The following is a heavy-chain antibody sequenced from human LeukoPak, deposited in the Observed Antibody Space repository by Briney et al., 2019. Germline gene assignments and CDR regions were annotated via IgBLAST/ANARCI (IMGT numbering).Heavy chain of an antibody. CDR2: ICHSGST. D-gene: IGHD2-2*01. V-gene: IGHV4-30-2*01. J-gene: IGHJ5*02. Sequence: SQTLSLTCAVSGGSISRGGYSWSWVRQPPGKGLEWIGYICHSGSTYYNPSLKSRVTISVDRSKNQFSLKLSSVTAADTAVYYCARGGYCSSTSCYRWFDPWGQGTLVTVSS. CDR1: GGSISRGGYS. CDR3: ARGGYCSSTSCYRWFDP.